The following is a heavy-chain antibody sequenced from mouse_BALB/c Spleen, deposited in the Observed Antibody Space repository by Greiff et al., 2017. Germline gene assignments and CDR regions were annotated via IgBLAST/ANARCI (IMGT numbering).Heavy chain of an antibody. D-gene: IGHD2-10*01. CDR3: ARPTLWYVDV. CDR1: GFTFSSFG. CDR2: ISSGSSTI. J-gene: IGHJ1*01. Sequence: EVQVVESGGGLVQPGGSRKLSCAASGFTFSSFGMHWVRQAPEKGLEWVAYISSGSSTIYYADTVQGRFTISRDNPKNTLFLQMTSLRSEDTAMYYCARPTLWYVDVWGAGNTVTVSS. V-gene: IGHV5-17*02.